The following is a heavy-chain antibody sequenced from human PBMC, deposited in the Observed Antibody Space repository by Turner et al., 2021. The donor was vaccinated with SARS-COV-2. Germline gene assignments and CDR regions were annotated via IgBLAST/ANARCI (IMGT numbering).Heavy chain of an antibody. Sequence: EVQLVEYGGGLVQPGGSLGLSCAASGFTVSSNYISWVRQAPGKGLEWVSVIYSGGSTYYADSVKGRFTISRHNSKNTLYLQMNSLRAEDTAVYYCARESWGRDPDYWGQGTLVTVSS. CDR2: IYSGGST. CDR1: GFTVSSNY. J-gene: IGHJ4*02. V-gene: IGHV3-53*04. D-gene: IGHD3-16*01. CDR3: ARESWGRDPDY.